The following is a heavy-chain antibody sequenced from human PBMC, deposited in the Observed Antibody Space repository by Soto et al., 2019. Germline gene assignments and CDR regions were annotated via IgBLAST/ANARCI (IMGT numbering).Heavy chain of an antibody. Sequence: EVQLVESGGGLVKPGGSLRLSCAASGFTFISYTMNWVRQAPGKGLEWVSSISSSSSYIYYADSVKGRFTISRDNAKNSLYLQLNSMRAEDTAVYYCARGDESYDYWGQGTLVTVSS. J-gene: IGHJ4*02. CDR1: GFTFISYT. CDR3: ARGDESYDY. D-gene: IGHD3-10*01. CDR2: ISSSSSYI. V-gene: IGHV3-21*01.